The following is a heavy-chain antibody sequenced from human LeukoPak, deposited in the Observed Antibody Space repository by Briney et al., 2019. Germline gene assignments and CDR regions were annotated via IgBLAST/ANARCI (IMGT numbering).Heavy chain of an antibody. CDR1: GFTFDTYS. CDR3: VARGGWARFDY. V-gene: IGHV3-48*04. Sequence: GGSLRLSCVASGFTFDTYSMNWIRQAPGKGLEWTSYITDDSKTMYYADSVKGRFTISRDNAKNALYLQMNSLRGEDTAVYYCVARGGWARFDYWGRGTLVTVSS. D-gene: IGHD6-19*01. J-gene: IGHJ4*02. CDR2: ITDDSKTM.